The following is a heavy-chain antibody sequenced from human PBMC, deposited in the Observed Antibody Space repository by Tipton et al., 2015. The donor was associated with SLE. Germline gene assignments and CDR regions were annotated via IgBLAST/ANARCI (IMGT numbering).Heavy chain of an antibody. V-gene: IGHV3-53*05. D-gene: IGHD6-6*01. Sequence: SLRLSCAASGFTVSSNYMSWVRQAPGKGLEWVSVIYSGGSTYYADSVKGRFTISRDNSKNTLYLQMNSLRAEDTAVYYCAGSASPYYGMDVWGQGTTVTVSS. CDR2: IYSGGST. CDR1: GFTVSSNY. CDR3: AGSASPYYGMDV. J-gene: IGHJ6*02.